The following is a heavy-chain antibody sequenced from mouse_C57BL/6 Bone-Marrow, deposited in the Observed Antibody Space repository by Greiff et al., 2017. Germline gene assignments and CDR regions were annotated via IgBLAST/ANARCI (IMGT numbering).Heavy chain of an antibody. J-gene: IGHJ1*03. CDR1: GYTFTSYD. V-gene: IGHV1-85*01. D-gene: IGHD1-1*01. CDR3: ARLEFYGSSGDWYFDV. CDR2: IYPRDGST. Sequence: VKLQESGPELVKPGASVKLSCKASGYTFTSYDINWVKQRPGQGLEWIGWIYPRDGSTKYNEKFKGKATLTVDTSSSTAYMELHSLTSEASAVYFCARLEFYGSSGDWYFDVWGTGTTVTVSS.